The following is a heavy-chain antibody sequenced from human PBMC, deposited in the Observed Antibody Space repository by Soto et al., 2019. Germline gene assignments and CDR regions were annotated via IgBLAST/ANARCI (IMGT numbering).Heavy chain of an antibody. CDR2: ISAYNGNT. Sequence: QVQLVQSGAEVKKPGASVKVSCKASGYTFTSYGISWVRQAPGQGLEWMGWISAYNGNTNYAQKLQGRVTMTTDTSTSTDYLELRSLRSDATAVYYCARDHRGSGSDYWGQGTLVTVSS. J-gene: IGHJ4*02. CDR1: GYTFTSYG. D-gene: IGHD2-15*01. V-gene: IGHV1-18*01. CDR3: ARDHRGSGSDY.